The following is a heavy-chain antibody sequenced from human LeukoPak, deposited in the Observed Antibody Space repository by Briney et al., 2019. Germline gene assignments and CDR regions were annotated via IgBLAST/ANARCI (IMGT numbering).Heavy chain of an antibody. CDR2: ISGSGATT. Sequence: GGSLRLSCAASGFTFSSYGMNWVRQAPGKGLEWVSVISGSGATTYYADSVKGRFTISRDNSKNTLYLQMNSLRAEDTAVYYCARSVAARYFDYWGQGTLVTVSS. V-gene: IGHV3-23*01. J-gene: IGHJ4*02. CDR1: GFTFSSYG. D-gene: IGHD6-6*01. CDR3: ARSVAARYFDY.